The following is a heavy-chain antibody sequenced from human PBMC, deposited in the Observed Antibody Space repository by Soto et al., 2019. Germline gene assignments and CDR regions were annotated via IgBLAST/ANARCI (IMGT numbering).Heavy chain of an antibody. CDR3: ARNLGYSYGGEGYYGMDV. D-gene: IGHD5-18*01. CDR2: TIPIFGTA. Sequence: EASVKVSCKASGGTFSSYAISWVRQAPGQGLEWMGGTIPIFGTANYAQKFQGRVTITADESTSTAYMELSSLRSEDTAVYYCARNLGYSYGGEGYYGMDVWGQGTTVTVSS. V-gene: IGHV1-69*13. J-gene: IGHJ6*02. CDR1: GGTFSSYA.